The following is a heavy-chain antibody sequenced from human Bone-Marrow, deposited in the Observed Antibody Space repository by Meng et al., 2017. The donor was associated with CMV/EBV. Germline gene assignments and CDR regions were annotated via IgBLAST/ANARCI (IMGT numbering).Heavy chain of an antibody. CDR1: GYTFRTYD. V-gene: IGHV1-8*02. J-gene: IGHJ6*01. CDR2: MNTNNGNT. CDR3: ARTQIAVEAGGTKTKYYFYGLDA. Sequence: ASVKVSCKASGYTFRTYDINWVRQATGQGLEWMGWMNTNNGNTGYAQKFQGRVSMTRDTSTSTAYMELTSLRSEDTAVYFCARTQIAVEAGGTKTKYYFYGLDAWGQGPTVTGYS. D-gene: IGHD6-13*01.